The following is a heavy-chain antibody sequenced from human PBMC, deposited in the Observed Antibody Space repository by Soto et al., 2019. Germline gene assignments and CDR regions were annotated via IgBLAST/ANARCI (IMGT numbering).Heavy chain of an antibody. CDR1: GFAFSTFA. D-gene: IGHD3-22*01. CDR3: ARDQLXPGILYSLGVLLPEYGL. Sequence: PGVSLRLSCAASGFAFSTFAMTWVRQAPGKGLEWVAAISVSGNNTYYADSVKGRFTISRDNSQNSVFLQMSSLRADDTAVYYCARDQLXPGILYSLGVLLPEYGLWGQGTLVTVSS. J-gene: IGHJ4*02. V-gene: IGHV3-23*01. CDR2: ISVSGNNT.